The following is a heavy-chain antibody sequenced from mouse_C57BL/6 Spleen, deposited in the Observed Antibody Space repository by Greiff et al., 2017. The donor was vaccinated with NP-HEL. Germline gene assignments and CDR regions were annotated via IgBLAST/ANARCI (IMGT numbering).Heavy chain of an antibody. CDR3: ARGVTTVVDFYFDY. CDR2: INPNYGTT. CDR1: GYSFTDYN. Sequence: EVQLQESGPELVKPGASVKISCKASGYSFTDYNMNWVKQSNGKSLEWIGVINPNYGTTSYNQKFKGKATLTVDQSSSTAYMQLNSLTSEDSAVYYCARGVTTVVDFYFDYWGQGTTLTVSS. V-gene: IGHV1-39*01. J-gene: IGHJ2*01. D-gene: IGHD1-1*01.